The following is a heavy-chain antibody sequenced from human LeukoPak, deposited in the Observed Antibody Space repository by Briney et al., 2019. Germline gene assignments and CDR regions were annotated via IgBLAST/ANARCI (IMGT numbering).Heavy chain of an antibody. CDR1: GFTFSNYG. J-gene: IGHJ4*02. D-gene: IGHD3-22*01. V-gene: IGHV3-30*02. Sequence: PGGSLRLSCAASGFTFSNYGLHWVRQAPGKGLEWLAVMWFDGSHKYYADSVKGRFTISRDNSKNTLYLQMSSLRAEDTAVYYCVKGDDSSGTCDYWGQGTLVTVSS. CDR3: VKGDDSSGTCDY. CDR2: MWFDGSHK.